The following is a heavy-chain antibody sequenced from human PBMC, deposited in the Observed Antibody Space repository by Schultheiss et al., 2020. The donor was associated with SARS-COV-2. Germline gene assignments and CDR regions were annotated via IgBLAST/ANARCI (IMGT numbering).Heavy chain of an antibody. Sequence: ASVKVSCKASGYTFTGYYMHWVRQAPGQGLEWMGWINPNSGGTNYAQKFQGRVTMTRDTSISTAYMELSRLRSDDTAVYYCARDSPPPEQQLVLPIFDYWGQGTLVTVSS. D-gene: IGHD6-13*01. CDR2: INPNSGGT. J-gene: IGHJ4*02. CDR3: ARDSPPPEQQLVLPIFDY. V-gene: IGHV1-2*02. CDR1: GYTFTGYY.